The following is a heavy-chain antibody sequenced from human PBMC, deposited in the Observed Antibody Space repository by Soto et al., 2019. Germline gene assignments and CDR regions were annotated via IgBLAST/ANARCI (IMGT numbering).Heavy chain of an antibody. CDR3: GRDGALGDTAVVDS. D-gene: IGHD5-18*01. V-gene: IGHV3-33*01. Sequence: QVQLVESGGGVVQPGKSLRLSCAASGFMFSTYGMHWVRQAPGKGLEWVAVIWYDGSNKYHGDSLKGRFTISRDNSKKTLYLQMNNLRAEDTAVYYCGRDGALGDTAVVDSWGQGTLVIVSS. CDR2: IWYDGSNK. CDR1: GFMFSTYG. J-gene: IGHJ4*02.